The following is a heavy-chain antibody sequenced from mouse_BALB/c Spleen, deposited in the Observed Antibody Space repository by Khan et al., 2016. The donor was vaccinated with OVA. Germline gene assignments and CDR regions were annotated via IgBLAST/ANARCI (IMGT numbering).Heavy chain of an antibody. CDR1: GFNIKDYY. CDR2: IDPENGNT. J-gene: IGHJ3*01. CDR3: ASDGYSPGFAY. D-gene: IGHD2-3*01. Sequence: EVKLVESGAELVRPGALVNLSCKASGFNIKDYYMHWVKQRPEQGLEWIGWIDPENGNTIYDPKFQGKASITSDTSSNTAYLQLSSLTSEDTAVCYGASDGYSPGFAYWGQGTLVTVSA. V-gene: IGHV14-1*02.